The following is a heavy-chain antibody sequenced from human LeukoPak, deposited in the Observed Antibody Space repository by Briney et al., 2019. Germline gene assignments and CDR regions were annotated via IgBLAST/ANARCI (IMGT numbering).Heavy chain of an antibody. Sequence: PGGSLRLSCAASGFTFSSYSMNWVRQAPGKGLEWVSAISSSSSYIYYADSVKGRFTISRDNAKNSLYLQMNSLRAEDTAVYYCAREAFPYYDILTNPFYYYGMDVWGQGTTVTVSS. CDR3: AREAFPYYDILTNPFYYYGMDV. V-gene: IGHV3-21*01. D-gene: IGHD3-9*01. CDR2: ISSSSSYI. CDR1: GFTFSSYS. J-gene: IGHJ6*02.